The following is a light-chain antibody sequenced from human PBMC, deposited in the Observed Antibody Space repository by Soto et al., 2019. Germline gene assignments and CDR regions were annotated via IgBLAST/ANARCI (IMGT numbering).Light chain of an antibody. CDR1: QSVSSN. J-gene: IGKJ1*01. CDR3: QQYNNWPTT. Sequence: EIVMTQSPATLSVSPGERATLYCRASQSVSSNLAWYQQKPGQAPRLLIYGASTRATGIPARFSGSGSGTEFTLTISSLQSEDFAVYYCQQYNNWPTTFGQGTKV. CDR2: GAS. V-gene: IGKV3-15*01.